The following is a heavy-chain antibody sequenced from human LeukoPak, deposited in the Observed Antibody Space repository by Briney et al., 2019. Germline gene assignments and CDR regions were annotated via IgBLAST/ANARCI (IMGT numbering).Heavy chain of an antibody. V-gene: IGHV3-7*01. CDR2: IKQDGSEK. Sequence: GGSLRLSCLASGFTFSSYWMSWVRQAPGKGLEWVANIKQDGSEKYYVDSVKGRFTISRDNAKNSLYLQMNSLRAEDTAVYYCARDRNPDYHDELDHWGQGSLVTVSS. CDR1: GFTFSSYW. D-gene: IGHD3-22*01. CDR3: ARDRNPDYHDELDH. J-gene: IGHJ4*02.